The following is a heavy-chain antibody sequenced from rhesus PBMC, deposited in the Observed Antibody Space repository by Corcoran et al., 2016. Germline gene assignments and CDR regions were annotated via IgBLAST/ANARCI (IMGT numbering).Heavy chain of an antibody. CDR3: ARGSQYEDDYGYYTFDY. V-gene: IGHV1-151*01. J-gene: IGHJ4*01. Sequence: QVQLVQSGAEVKKPGASVKLSCKASGYTFSIYAISWVRQAPGQGLEWMGGNIPVVGITNYAQKFQGRVKSTADTSTSTAYMELSSLRSEDTAVYYCARGSQYEDDYGYYTFDYWGQGVLVTVSS. CDR1: GYTFSIYA. D-gene: IGHD3-9*01. CDR2: NIPVVGIT.